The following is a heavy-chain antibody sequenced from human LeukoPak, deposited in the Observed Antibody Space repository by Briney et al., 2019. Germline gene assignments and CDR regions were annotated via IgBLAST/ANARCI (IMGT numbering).Heavy chain of an antibody. Sequence: SETLSLTCAVYGGSFSGYYWSWIRQPPGEGLEWIGEINHSGSTNYNPSLKSRVTISVNTSKNQFSLKLSSVTAADTAEYYCARHGDNILTGNTRFDYWGQGTLVTVSS. CDR2: INHSGST. J-gene: IGHJ4*02. D-gene: IGHD3-9*01. CDR3: ARHGDNILTGNTRFDY. CDR1: GGSFSGYY. V-gene: IGHV4-34*01.